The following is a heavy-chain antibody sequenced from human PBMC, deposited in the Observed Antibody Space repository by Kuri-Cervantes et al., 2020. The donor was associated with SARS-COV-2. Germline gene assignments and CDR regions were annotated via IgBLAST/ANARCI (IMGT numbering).Heavy chain of an antibody. V-gene: IGHV4-59*05. Sequence: GSLRLSCTVSGGSISSYYWSWIRQPAGKGLEWIGSIYYSGSTYYNPSLKSRVTISVDTSKNQSSLKLSSVTAADTAVYYCARDLPAYYGSGSYYPFDYWGQGTLVTVSS. CDR3: ARDLPAYYGSGSYYPFDY. CDR2: IYYSGST. J-gene: IGHJ4*02. D-gene: IGHD3-10*01. CDR1: GGSISSYY.